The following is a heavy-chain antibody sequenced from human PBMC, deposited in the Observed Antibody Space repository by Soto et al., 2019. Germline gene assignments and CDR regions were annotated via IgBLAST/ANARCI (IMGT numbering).Heavy chain of an antibody. CDR1: GGSISSGDYY. CDR3: ARGGLLPHYYYGMDV. J-gene: IGHJ6*02. D-gene: IGHD3-22*01. CDR2: IYYSGSS. Sequence: QVQLQESGPGLVKPSQTLSLTCTVSGGSISSGDYYWSWIRQPPGQGLEWIGYIYYSGSSYYNPSLKSRVTLSVDTSKNQFSLKLSSVTAADTDVYYCARGGLLPHYYYGMDVWGQWTTVTVSS. V-gene: IGHV4-30-4*01.